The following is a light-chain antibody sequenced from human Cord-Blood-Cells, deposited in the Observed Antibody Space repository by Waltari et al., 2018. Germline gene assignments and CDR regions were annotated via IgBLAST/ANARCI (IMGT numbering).Light chain of an antibody. J-gene: IGKJ4*01. V-gene: IGKV3-15*01. CDR1: QSVSSN. CDR2: GAS. CDR3: QQYNNWPLT. Sequence: EIVMTQSPATLSASPGERATLACRASQSVSSNLAWYQQKPGQAPRLLNYGASTRATGIPARFSGSGSGTEFTLTISSLQSEDFAVYYCQQYNNWPLTFGGGTKVEIK.